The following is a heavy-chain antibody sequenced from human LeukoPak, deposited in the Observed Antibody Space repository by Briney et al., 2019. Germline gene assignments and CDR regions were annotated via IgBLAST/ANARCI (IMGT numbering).Heavy chain of an antibody. CDR2: ISPSGTDI. V-gene: IGHV3-11*01. Sequence: PGGSLRLSCAVSGFTFSDSYMTWLRQAPGKGLESLSYISPSGTDISYADSVKGRSTISRDNAKNSLYLQMNNLRADDTAVYYCTRDPRHLDYWGQGTLVTVSS. J-gene: IGHJ4*02. CDR3: TRDPRHLDY. CDR1: GFTFSDSY.